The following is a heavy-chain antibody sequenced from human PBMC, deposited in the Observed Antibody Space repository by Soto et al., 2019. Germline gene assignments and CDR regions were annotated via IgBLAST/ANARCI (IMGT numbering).Heavy chain of an antibody. CDR1: GFTVSDYY. CDR3: ARSGDNYNVLDY. CDR2: SSNSGTYT. Sequence: GGSLRLSCAASGFTVSDYYMSWIRQAPGKGLEWLSYSSNSGTYTRYADSVKGRFSISRDNAKNSLYLQINSLRGEDTATYYCARSGDNYNVLDYWGQGTPVTAPQ. J-gene: IGHJ4*02. D-gene: IGHD3-10*02. V-gene: IGHV3-11*06.